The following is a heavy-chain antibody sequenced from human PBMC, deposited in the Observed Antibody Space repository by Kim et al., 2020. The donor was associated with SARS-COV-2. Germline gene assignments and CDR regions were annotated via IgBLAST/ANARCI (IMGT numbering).Heavy chain of an antibody. CDR3: VKVITMVRNGMDV. CDR2: ISSNGGST. CDR1: GFTFSSYA. Sequence: GGSLRLSCSASGFTFSSYAMHWVRQAPGKGLEYVSAISSNGGSTYYADSVKGRFTISRDNSKNTLYLQMSSLRAEDTAVYYCVKVITMVRNGMDVWGQGTTVTVSS. V-gene: IGHV3-64D*09. D-gene: IGHD3-10*01. J-gene: IGHJ6*02.